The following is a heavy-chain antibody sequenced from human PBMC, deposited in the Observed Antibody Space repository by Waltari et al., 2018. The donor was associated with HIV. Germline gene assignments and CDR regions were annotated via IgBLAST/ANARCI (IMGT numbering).Heavy chain of an antibody. D-gene: IGHD3-10*01. CDR1: GFDCRRYW. Sequence: DVQLVESGGGVVRPGGSLRLSCVGSGFDCRRYWMTWVRQTPGKGLAWVANIKEDGSQKYYEESVKGRFTITRDNAENTVWLEMRNLRVDDAGLYYCARDGGEYWGQGTLLTVSS. V-gene: IGHV3-7*01. J-gene: IGHJ4*02. CDR3: ARDGGEY. CDR2: IKEDGSQK.